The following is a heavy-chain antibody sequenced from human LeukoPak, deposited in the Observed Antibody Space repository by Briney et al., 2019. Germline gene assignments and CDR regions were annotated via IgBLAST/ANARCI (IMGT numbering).Heavy chain of an antibody. D-gene: IGHD4-17*01. Sequence: GASVKVSCMASGYSFSSYYMHWVRQAPGQGLEWMGIINPSGGSTSYAQKFQGRVTMTRDTSTSTVYMDLSSLRSEDTAVYYCARSHGDYAFDPWGQGTLVTVSS. CDR2: INPSGGST. J-gene: IGHJ5*02. V-gene: IGHV1-46*01. CDR1: GYSFSSYY. CDR3: ARSHGDYAFDP.